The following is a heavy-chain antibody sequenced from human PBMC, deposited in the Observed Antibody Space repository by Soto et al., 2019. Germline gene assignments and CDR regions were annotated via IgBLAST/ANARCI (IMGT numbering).Heavy chain of an antibody. J-gene: IGHJ4*02. D-gene: IGHD1-26*01. CDR1: GYSISSNQ. CDR3: ARDRLGRLDY. Sequence: SETLSLTCTVSGYSISSNQWDWIRQAPGKGLEWIGYVAHNGGTNYNPSLQSRLTMSKHMSRNQFSLKLSYVTAADTAVYYCARDRLGRLDYWGQGTLVTVSS. V-gene: IGHV4-59*01. CDR2: VAHNGGT.